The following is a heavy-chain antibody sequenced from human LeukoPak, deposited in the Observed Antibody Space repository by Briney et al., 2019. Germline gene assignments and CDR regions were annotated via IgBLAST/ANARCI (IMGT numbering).Heavy chain of an antibody. CDR2: INSDGSST. J-gene: IGHJ3*02. CDR1: GFTFSSYA. V-gene: IGHV3-74*01. Sequence: GGSLRLSCAASGFTFSSYAMYWVRQAPGKGLVWVSRINSDGSSTSYADSVKGRFTISRDNAKNTLYLQMNSLRAEDTAVYYCARENMIVVVYDAFDIWGQGTMVTVSS. D-gene: IGHD3-22*01. CDR3: ARENMIVVVYDAFDI.